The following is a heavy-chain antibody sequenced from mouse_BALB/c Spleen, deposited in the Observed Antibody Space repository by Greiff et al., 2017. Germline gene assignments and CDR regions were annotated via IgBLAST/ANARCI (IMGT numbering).Heavy chain of an antibody. D-gene: IGHD1-1*01. CDR3: AREALYYYGDY. CDR2: ISSGGST. CDR1: GFTFSSYA. J-gene: IGHJ2*01. Sequence: DVMLVESGGGLVKPGGSLKLSCAASGFTFSSYAMSWVRQTPEKRLEWVASISSGGSTYYPDSVKGRFTISRDNARNILYLQMSSLRSEDTAMYYCAREALYYYGDYWGQGTTLTVSS. V-gene: IGHV5-6-5*01.